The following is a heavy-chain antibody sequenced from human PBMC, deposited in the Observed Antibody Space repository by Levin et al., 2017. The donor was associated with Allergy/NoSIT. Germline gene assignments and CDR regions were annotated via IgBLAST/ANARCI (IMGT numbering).Heavy chain of an antibody. CDR2: ISSSSSTI. CDR1: GFTFSSYS. D-gene: IGHD6-13*01. Sequence: GESLKISCAASGFTFSSYSMNWVRQAPGKGLEWVSNISSSSSTIYYADSVKGRFTISRDNAKNSLYLQMNSLRAEDTAVYYCARDEAAATVMDWGQGTLVTVSS. J-gene: IGHJ4*02. CDR3: ARDEAAATVMD. V-gene: IGHV3-48*01.